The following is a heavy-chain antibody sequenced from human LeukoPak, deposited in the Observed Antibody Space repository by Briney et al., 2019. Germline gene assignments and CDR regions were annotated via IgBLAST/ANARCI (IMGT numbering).Heavy chain of an antibody. CDR1: GFTVSSNY. J-gene: IGHJ3*01. CDR3: AKDRSCSGSSCNVGS. CDR2: ISGCGST. V-gene: IGHV3-53*01. Sequence: GGSLRLSCAASGFTVSSNYMSWVRQAPGKGLEWVSAISGCGSTYYADSVKGRFTISRDNSKNTLFLQMNGLRAEDTAVYYCAKDRSCSGSSCNVGSWGQGTMVTVSS. D-gene: IGHD2-2*01.